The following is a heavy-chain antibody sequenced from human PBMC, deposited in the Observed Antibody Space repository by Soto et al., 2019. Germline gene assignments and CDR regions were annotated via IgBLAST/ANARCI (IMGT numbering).Heavy chain of an antibody. J-gene: IGHJ5*02. Sequence: SETLSLTCTVSGGSINSYYWSWIRQPPGKGLEWIGYIYYSGSTDYNPSLNSRVTISVDTSNNQFSLKLKSVTAADTAVYYCARDHRYCSGGSCYSWTNWFGPWRQGTLFTASS. CDR1: GGSINSYY. CDR2: IYYSGST. CDR3: ARDHRYCSGGSCYSWTNWFGP. D-gene: IGHD2-15*01. V-gene: IGHV4-59*01.